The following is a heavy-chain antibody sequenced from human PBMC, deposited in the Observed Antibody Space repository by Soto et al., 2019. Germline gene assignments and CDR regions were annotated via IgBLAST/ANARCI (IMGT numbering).Heavy chain of an antibody. CDR3: ARDLVGATTEYFQH. CDR1: RFTVSSNY. Sequence: EVQLVESGGGLVQPGGSLRLCCAASRFTVSSNYMSWVRQAPGKGLEWVSVIYSGGSTYYADSVKGRFTISRDNSKNTLYLQMNSLRAEDTAVYYCARDLVGATTEYFQHWGQGTLVTVSS. V-gene: IGHV3-66*01. CDR2: IYSGGST. D-gene: IGHD1-26*01. J-gene: IGHJ1*01.